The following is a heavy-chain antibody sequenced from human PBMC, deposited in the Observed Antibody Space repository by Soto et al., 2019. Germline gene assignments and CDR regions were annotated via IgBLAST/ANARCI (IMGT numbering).Heavy chain of an antibody. D-gene: IGHD4-17*01. J-gene: IGHJ3*02. CDR3: ARDKYGDSAFDI. CDR2: ISSSSSYI. V-gene: IGHV3-21*01. CDR1: GFTFSSYS. Sequence: GSLRLSCAASGFTFSSYSMNWVRQAPGKGLEWVSSISSSSSYIYYADSVKGRFTISRDNAKNSLYLQMNSLRAEDTAVYYCARDKYGDSAFDIWGQGTMVTVSS.